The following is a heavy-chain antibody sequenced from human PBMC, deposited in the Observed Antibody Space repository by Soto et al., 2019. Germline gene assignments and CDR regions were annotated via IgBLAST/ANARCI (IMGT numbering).Heavy chain of an antibody. CDR3: ARRGSGSYYDY. V-gene: IGHV3-23*01. CDR2: ISGSGDST. J-gene: IGHJ4*02. CDR1: GFTFSSYA. D-gene: IGHD1-26*01. Sequence: EVPLLESGGGLVQPGGSLRLSCAASGFTFSSYAMRWVRQAPVKGLEWVSAISGSGDSTYYADSVKGRFTISRDNSQNTLYLQMNSLRAEDTAVYYCARRGSGSYYDYWVQGTLVTVSS.